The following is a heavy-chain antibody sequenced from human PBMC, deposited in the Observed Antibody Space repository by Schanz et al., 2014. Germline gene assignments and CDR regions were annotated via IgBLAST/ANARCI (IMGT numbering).Heavy chain of an antibody. Sequence: DVQLLESGGGLVQPGGSLRLSCAASGFTFNSYAMNWVRQAPGKGLEWVSSISSSSSYIYYADSVKGRFTISRDNAKNSLYLQMNSLRAEDTAVYYCARANYRRKINFDYWGRGTLVTVSS. CDR2: ISSSSSYI. CDR3: ARANYRRKINFDY. CDR1: GFTFNSYA. D-gene: IGHD3-10*01. V-gene: IGHV3-21*01. J-gene: IGHJ4*02.